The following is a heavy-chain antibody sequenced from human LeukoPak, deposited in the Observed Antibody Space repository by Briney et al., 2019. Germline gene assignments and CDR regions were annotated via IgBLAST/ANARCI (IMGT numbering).Heavy chain of an antibody. D-gene: IGHD3-22*01. J-gene: IGHJ4*02. CDR3: AKAYNYDISGSSFDC. CDR2: ISWNSGSV. Sequence: GGSLRLSCAASGFTFDDYAMHWVRQAPGKGLEWVSGISWNSGSVGYADSVKGRFTISRDNVKNSLYLQMNSLRAEDTALYYCAKAYNYDISGSSFDCWGQGTLVTVSS. V-gene: IGHV3-9*01. CDR1: GFTFDDYA.